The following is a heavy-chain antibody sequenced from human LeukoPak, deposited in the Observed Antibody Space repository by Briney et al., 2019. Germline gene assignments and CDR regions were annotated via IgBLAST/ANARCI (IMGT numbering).Heavy chain of an antibody. V-gene: IGHV3-43*02. J-gene: IGHJ4*02. CDR3: AKSSGSGWYPPDS. CDR2: ISGDGATT. D-gene: IGHD6-19*01. Sequence: TGGSLRLSCAASGFTFDDYAMHWVRQAPGKGLEWVSLISGDGATTYSRDSVKGRFTISRDNSKNSLYLQMNSLRTEDTALYYCAKSSGSGWYPPDSRGQGTLVTVSS. CDR1: GFTFDDYA.